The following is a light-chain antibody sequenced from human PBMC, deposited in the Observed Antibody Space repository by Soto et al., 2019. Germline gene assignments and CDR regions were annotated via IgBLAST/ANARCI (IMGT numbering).Light chain of an antibody. J-gene: IGKJ1*01. V-gene: IGKV1-16*01. CDR1: QGIRNG. CDR2: AAS. Sequence: IQMTQSPSSLSASVGDRVTITCRASQGIRNGLHWFQQKPGKAPKLLIYAASTLQSGVPSRFSGSGSGTDFTLTISSLQPDDSATYYCQQYTNTNNPWMFGQGTKVDIK. CDR3: QQYTNTNNPWM.